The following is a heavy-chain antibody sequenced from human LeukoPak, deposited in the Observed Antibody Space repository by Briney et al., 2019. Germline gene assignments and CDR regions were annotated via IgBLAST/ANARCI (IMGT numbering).Heavy chain of an antibody. D-gene: IGHD6-13*01. J-gene: IGHJ4*02. CDR2: ISYDGNNK. Sequence: GGSLRLSCAPSGFSFSSYAMHWVRQAPGKGLEWVAVISYDGNNKYYADSVKGRFTISRDNSKSTLFLQMNSLRAEDTAVYYCARDRKEAAADYYFDHWGQGTLVTVSS. CDR3: ARDRKEAAADYYFDH. V-gene: IGHV3-30-3*01. CDR1: GFSFSSYA.